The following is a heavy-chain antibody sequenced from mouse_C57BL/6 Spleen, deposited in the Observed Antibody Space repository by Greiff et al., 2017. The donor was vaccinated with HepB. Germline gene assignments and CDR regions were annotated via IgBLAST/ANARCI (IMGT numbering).Heavy chain of an antibody. CDR2: ISSGSSTI. CDR1: GFTFSDYG. V-gene: IGHV5-17*01. Sequence: DVKLVESGGGLVKPGGSLKLSCAASGFTFSDYGMHWVRQAPEKGLEWVAYISSGSSTIYYADTVKGRFTISRDNAKNTLFLQMTSLRSEDTAMYYCGGPPFAYWGQGTLVTVSA. CDR3: GGPPFAY. J-gene: IGHJ3*01.